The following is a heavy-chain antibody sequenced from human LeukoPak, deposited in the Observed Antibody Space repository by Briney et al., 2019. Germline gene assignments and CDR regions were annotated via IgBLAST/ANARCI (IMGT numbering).Heavy chain of an antibody. Sequence: PGGSLRLSCAASGFTFSSYSMNWVRQAPGKGLEWVSSISSSSSYIYYADSVKGRFTISRDNAKNSLYLQMNSLRAEDTAVYYCAREIFPYCTNGVCYGREYYFDYWGQGTLVTVSS. V-gene: IGHV3-21*01. CDR2: ISSSSSYI. CDR1: GFTFSSYS. J-gene: IGHJ4*02. CDR3: AREIFPYCTNGVCYGREYYFDY. D-gene: IGHD2-8*01.